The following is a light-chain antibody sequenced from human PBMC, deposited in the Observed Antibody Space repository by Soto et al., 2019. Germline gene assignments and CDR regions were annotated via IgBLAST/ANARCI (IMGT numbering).Light chain of an antibody. CDR2: GAS. J-gene: IGKJ2*01. CDR3: HHYNDWPPKQYT. CDR1: QSVSSN. V-gene: IGKV3-15*01. Sequence: EIVMTQSPATLSVSPGERATLSCRASQSVSSNLAWYQQKLGQAPRLIIYGASTRATGIPARFSGSGSGTEFTLTISSLQSEDFAVYYCHHYNDWPPKQYTFAQGTKLEIK.